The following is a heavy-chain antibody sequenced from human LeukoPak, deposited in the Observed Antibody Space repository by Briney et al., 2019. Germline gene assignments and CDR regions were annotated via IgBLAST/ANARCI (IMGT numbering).Heavy chain of an antibody. CDR1: GYSFTNYW. Sequence: GGPLKTSCQGSGYSFTNYWIGWVPHIPGKGLGWMGIFYPGDSDTRYSPSFQGQVTISADKSISTAYLQWSSLKASDTAMYYCARHKNGGYSSSWLTPYYYYMDVWGKGTTVTISS. D-gene: IGHD6-13*01. J-gene: IGHJ6*03. V-gene: IGHV5-51*01. CDR3: ARHKNGGYSSSWLTPYYYYMDV. CDR2: FYPGDSDT.